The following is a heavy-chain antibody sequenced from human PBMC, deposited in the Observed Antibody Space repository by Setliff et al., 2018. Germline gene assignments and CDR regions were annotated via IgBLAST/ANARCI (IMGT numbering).Heavy chain of an antibody. CDR1: GFTFSSSG. Sequence: PGGSLRPSCIMSGFSAASGFTFSSSGMHWVRQAPGKGLEWVTFIRNDGSSQYYADSVQGRFTVSRDNAMDTLFLQMNGLTTDDTAKYFCAKDRWGYADPWGQGTLVTVSS. V-gene: IGHV3-30*02. CDR3: AKDRWGYADP. CDR2: IRNDGSSQ. D-gene: IGHD2-2*01. J-gene: IGHJ5*02.